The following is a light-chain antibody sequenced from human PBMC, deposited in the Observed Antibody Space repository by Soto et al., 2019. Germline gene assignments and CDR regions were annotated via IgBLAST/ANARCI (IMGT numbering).Light chain of an antibody. CDR1: QSISSY. V-gene: IGKV3-11*01. CDR2: DAS. CDR3: QQRSNGTPIT. Sequence: ETVLTQSPATLSSSIGERATLSCRASQSISSYLAWYQQKPGQAPRLLIYDASNRATGIPARFSGSGSGTDFTLTISSLEPEDFAVYYCQQRSNGTPITFGQGTRLEI. J-gene: IGKJ5*01.